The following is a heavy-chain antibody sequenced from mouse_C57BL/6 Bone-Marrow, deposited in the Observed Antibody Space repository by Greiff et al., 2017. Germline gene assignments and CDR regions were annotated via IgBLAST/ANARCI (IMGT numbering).Heavy chain of an antibody. CDR3: ARRFDF. J-gene: IGHJ1*03. CDR1: GYSITSGYY. CDR2: ISYDGSN. Sequence: DVQLQESGPGLVKPSQSLSLTCSVTGYSITSGYYWNWLRQFPGNKLEWMGYISYDGSNNYNPSLKNRISITRDTSKNQFFLKLNSVTTEDTATYSCARRFDFWGTGTTVTVSS. V-gene: IGHV3-6*01.